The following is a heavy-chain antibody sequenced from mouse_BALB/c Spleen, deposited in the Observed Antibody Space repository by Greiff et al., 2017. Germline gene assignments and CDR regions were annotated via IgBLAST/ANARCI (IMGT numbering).Heavy chain of an antibody. V-gene: IGHV5-17*02. CDR1: GFTFSSFG. CDR2: ISSGSSTI. J-gene: IGHJ3*01. D-gene: IGHD2-12*01. Sequence: EVKLVESGGGLVQPGGSRKLSCAASGFTFSSFGMHWVRQAPEKGLEWVAYISSGSSTIYYADTVKGRFTISRDNPKNTLFLQMTSLRSEDTAMYYCARVLYYSSFAYWGQGTLVTVSA. CDR3: ARVLYYSSFAY.